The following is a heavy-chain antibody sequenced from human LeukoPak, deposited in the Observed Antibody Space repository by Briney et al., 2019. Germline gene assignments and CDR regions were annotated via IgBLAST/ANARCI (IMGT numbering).Heavy chain of an antibody. D-gene: IGHD5-24*01. CDR2: IKFDGTME. J-gene: IGHJ5*02. CDR3: ARDLNWPGP. V-gene: IGHV3-7*03. CDR1: RFTFSTSW. Sequence: GGSLRLSCVASRFTFSTSWMTWVRQAPGKGLEFVAGIKFDGTMESYVDSVNGRFTISRDNAKNSLYLQMNSLRVDDTAVYYCARDLNWPGPWGQGTLVTVSS.